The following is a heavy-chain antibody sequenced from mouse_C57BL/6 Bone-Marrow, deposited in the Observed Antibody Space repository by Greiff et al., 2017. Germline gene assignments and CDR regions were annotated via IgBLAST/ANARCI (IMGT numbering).Heavy chain of an antibody. CDR3: AREGVTTAGVDY. CDR2: IYPRSGNT. D-gene: IGHD2-2*01. V-gene: IGHV1-81*01. Sequence: VQLQQSGAELARPGASVKLSCKASGYTFTSYGISWVKQRTGQGLEWIGEIYPRSGNTYYNEKFKGKATLTADKSSSTAYMELRSLTSEDSAVFFCAREGVTTAGVDYWGQGTTLTVSA. J-gene: IGHJ2*01. CDR1: GYTFTSYG.